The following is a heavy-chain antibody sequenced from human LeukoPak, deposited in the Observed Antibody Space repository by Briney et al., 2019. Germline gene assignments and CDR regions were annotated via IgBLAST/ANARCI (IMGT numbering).Heavy chain of an antibody. Sequence: GESLKISCKGSGYSFTSYWIGWVRQMPGKGLEWMGIIYPGDSDTRYSPSFQGQVTISADKSISTAYLQWSSLKASDTAMHYCARQAGSGSYYPVVDYWGQGTLVTVSS. CDR1: GYSFTSYW. CDR3: ARQAGSGSYYPVVDY. CDR2: IYPGDSDT. J-gene: IGHJ4*02. D-gene: IGHD3-10*01. V-gene: IGHV5-51*01.